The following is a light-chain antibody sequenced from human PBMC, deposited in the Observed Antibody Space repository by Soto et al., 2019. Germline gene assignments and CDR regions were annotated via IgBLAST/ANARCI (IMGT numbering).Light chain of an antibody. CDR2: FAS. V-gene: IGKV3-15*01. Sequence: EIVMTQSPATLSVSPGERATLSCRASQSVSNNLAWYQQKPDQAPRLLIYFASTRATGIPARFSGSGSGTEFTLTISSLQSEDFALYYCQQYNNWPLTFGGGTKVETK. J-gene: IGKJ4*01. CDR3: QQYNNWPLT. CDR1: QSVSNN.